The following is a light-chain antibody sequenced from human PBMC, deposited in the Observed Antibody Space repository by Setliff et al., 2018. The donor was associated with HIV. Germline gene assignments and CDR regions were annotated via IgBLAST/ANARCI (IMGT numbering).Light chain of an antibody. V-gene: IGLV2-14*01. Sequence: SVLPQPASVSGSPGQSITISCTGTSSDVGGYNYVSWYQQHPGKAPKLMIYDVSKRPSGVSNRFSGSKSGNTASLTISGLQAEDEADCYCTSYTSYSSVVFGGGTKVTVL. CDR3: TSYTSYSSVV. J-gene: IGLJ2*01. CDR1: SSDVGGYNY. CDR2: DVS.